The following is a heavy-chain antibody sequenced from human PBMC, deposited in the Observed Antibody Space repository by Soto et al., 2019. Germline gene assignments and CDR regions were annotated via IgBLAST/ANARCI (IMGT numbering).Heavy chain of an antibody. Sequence: GGSLRLSCAASGFTFSSYAMHWVRQAPGKGLEWVAVISYDGSNKYYADSVKGRFTISRDNSKNTLYLQMNSLRADDTAVYYCPRGDTVVTPFHYYYYGMDVWGPGTTVTVSS. CDR1: GFTFSSYA. J-gene: IGHJ6*02. CDR3: PRGDTVVTPFHYYYYGMDV. CDR2: ISYDGSNK. V-gene: IGHV3-30-3*01. D-gene: IGHD2-15*01.